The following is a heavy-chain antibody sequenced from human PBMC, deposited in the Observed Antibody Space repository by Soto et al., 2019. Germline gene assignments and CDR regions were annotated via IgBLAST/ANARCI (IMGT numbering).Heavy chain of an antibody. CDR3: ARYLNRRTGPTAFAI. Sequence: GGALSLSCAASGFILRSYGMNWVRQAPGKGLEWVSSISSSSSYIYYADSVKGRFTISRDNAKNSLYLQMNSLRAEDTAVYYCARYLNRRTGPTAFAIWGRGTIVTGSS. J-gene: IGHJ3*02. D-gene: IGHD1-1*01. V-gene: IGHV3-21*01. CDR2: ISSSSSYI. CDR1: GFILRSYG.